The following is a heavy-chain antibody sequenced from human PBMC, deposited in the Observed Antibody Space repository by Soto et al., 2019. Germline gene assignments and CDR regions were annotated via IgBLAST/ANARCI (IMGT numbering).Heavy chain of an antibody. J-gene: IGHJ4*02. CDR2: IIPILGIA. Sequence: QVQLVQSGAEVKKPGSSVKVSCKASGGTFSSYTISWVRQAPGQGLEWMGRIIPILGIANYAQKFQGRVTFTADKSTSTAYMEMSSLRSEDTAVYYCAIIGGETHYDILTGFSSFDYWGQGTLVTVSS. CDR3: AIIGGETHYDILTGFSSFDY. D-gene: IGHD3-9*01. V-gene: IGHV1-69*02. CDR1: GGTFSSYT.